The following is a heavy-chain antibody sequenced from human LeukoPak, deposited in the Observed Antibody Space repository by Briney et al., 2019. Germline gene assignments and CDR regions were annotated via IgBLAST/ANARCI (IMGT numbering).Heavy chain of an antibody. D-gene: IGHD6-19*01. Sequence: ASVKVSCKASAHTFTSYDINWVRQAAGQGLEWMGWMNPNSGNTGYAQRFQGRVTMTRNTSITTAYMELSSLRSEDTAVYYCARGTPSGWLGSVYWGQGTLVTVSS. CDR1: AHTFTSYD. V-gene: IGHV1-8*01. J-gene: IGHJ4*02. CDR2: MNPNSGNT. CDR3: ARGTPSGWLGSVY.